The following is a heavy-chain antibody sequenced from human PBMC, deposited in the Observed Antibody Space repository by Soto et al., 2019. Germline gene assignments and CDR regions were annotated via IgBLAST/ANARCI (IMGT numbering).Heavy chain of an antibody. J-gene: IGHJ6*02. D-gene: IGHD4-17*01. CDR3: ARDALFTVTTAAYYYYGVDV. Sequence: PGGSLRLSCAASGFTLSSYAMHWVRQAPGKGLEWVAVISSDGSNKYYAVSVRGRFTISRDGSKNTLYLQMNSLRVEDTAVYYCARDALFTVTTAAYYYYGVDVWGQGTTVTVSS. CDR1: GFTLSSYA. CDR2: ISSDGSNK. V-gene: IGHV3-30*03.